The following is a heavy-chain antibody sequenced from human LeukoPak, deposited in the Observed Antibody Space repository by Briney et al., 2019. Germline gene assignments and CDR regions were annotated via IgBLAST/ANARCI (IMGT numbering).Heavy chain of an antibody. CDR3: AREQGSSGWYQNDY. Sequence: SVKVSCKASGGTLSSYTISWVRQAPGQGLEWMGRIIPILGIANYAQKFQGRVTITADKSTSTAYMELSSLRSEDTAVYYCAREQGSSGWYQNDYWGQGTLVTVSS. D-gene: IGHD6-19*01. V-gene: IGHV1-69*04. CDR1: GGTLSSYT. J-gene: IGHJ4*02. CDR2: IIPILGIA.